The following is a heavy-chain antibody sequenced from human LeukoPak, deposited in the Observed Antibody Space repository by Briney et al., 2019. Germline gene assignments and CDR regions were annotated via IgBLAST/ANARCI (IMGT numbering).Heavy chain of an antibody. Sequence: ASVKVSCKASGYTFTGYYMHWVRQAPGQGLEWMGWINPNSGGTNCTQKFQGRVTMTRDTSISTAYMELSRLRSDDTAVYYCARVAHYYDSSCSIDYWGQGTLVTVSS. CDR3: ARVAHYYDSSCSIDY. J-gene: IGHJ4*02. V-gene: IGHV1-2*02. D-gene: IGHD3-22*01. CDR2: INPNSGGT. CDR1: GYTFTGYY.